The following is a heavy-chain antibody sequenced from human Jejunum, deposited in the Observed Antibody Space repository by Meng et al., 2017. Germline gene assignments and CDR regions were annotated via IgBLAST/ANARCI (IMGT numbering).Heavy chain of an antibody. J-gene: IGHJ4*02. CDR2: IYHSGTT. V-gene: IGHV4-4*02. Sequence: LQESDPERVRLAETLPLCCAVPGCSSTGTKCGTWARPAPGKGLVWIGEIYHSGTTNYNPSLKSRVAISADKSKNQFSLNLYSLSAADTAVYYCATRTRDSFDYWGQGSLVTVSS. CDR3: ATRTRDSFDY. CDR1: GCSSTGTKC. D-gene: IGHD1-7*01.